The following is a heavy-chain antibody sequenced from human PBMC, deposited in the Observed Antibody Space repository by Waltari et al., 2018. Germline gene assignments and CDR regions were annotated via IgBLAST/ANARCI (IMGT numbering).Heavy chain of an antibody. Sequence: QVQLVESGGGVVQPGRSLRLSLDACGFTFSSYGMPWVRQAPGKGLGWVAVRWYDGSKKYYADSVKGRFTISRDNSKNTLYLQMNSLRAEDTAVYYCAKEGTTVTLRAWGQGTLVTVSS. CDR2: RWYDGSKK. J-gene: IGHJ5*02. V-gene: IGHV3-33*06. CDR1: GFTFSSYG. D-gene: IGHD4-17*01. CDR3: AKEGTTVTLRA.